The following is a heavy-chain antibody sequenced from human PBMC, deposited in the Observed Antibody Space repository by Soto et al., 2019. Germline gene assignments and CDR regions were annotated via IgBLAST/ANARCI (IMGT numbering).Heavy chain of an antibody. CDR2: IYYSGST. CDR3: ATDYYYGSSGYRTRNDAFDI. D-gene: IGHD3-22*01. CDR1: GGSISSYY. J-gene: IGHJ3*02. V-gene: IGHV4-59*01. Sequence: SETLSLTCTVSGGSISSYYWSWIRQPPGKGLEWIGYIYYSGSTNYNPSLKSRVTISVDTSKNQFSLKLSSVTAADTAVYYCATDYYYGSSGYRTRNDAFDIWGQGTMVTVSS.